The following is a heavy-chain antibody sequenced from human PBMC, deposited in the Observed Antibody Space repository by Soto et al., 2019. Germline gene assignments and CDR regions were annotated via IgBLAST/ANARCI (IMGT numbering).Heavy chain of an antibody. CDR3: AREGDTSRFFDY. CDR1: GGSISSSNW. J-gene: IGHJ4*02. V-gene: IGHV4-4*02. Sequence: QVQLQESGPGLVKPSGTLSLTCAVSGGSISSSNWWSWVRQPPGKGLEWIGEIYHSGSTNYNPSLKSPVTISVDRSKNQLSLKVSSVTAADTAVYYCAREGDTSRFFDYWGQGSLVTVSS. CDR2: IYHSGST. D-gene: IGHD6-13*01.